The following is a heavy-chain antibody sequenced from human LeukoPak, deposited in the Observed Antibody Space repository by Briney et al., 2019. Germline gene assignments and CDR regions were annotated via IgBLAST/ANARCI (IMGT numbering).Heavy chain of an antibody. J-gene: IGHJ1*01. CDR3: ASGYSAEYFQH. V-gene: IGHV4-34*01. CDR1: GGSFSGYY. D-gene: IGHD2-15*01. CDR2: IKHSGST. Sequence: SETLSLTCAVYGGSFSGYYWSWIRQPPGKGLEWIGEIKHSGSTNYNPSLKSRVTISVDTSKNQFSLKLSSVTAADTAVYYCASGYSAEYFQHWGQGTLVTVSS.